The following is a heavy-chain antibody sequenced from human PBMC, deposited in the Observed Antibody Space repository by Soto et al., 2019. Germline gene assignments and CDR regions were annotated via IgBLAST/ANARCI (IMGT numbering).Heavy chain of an antibody. CDR3: ARRQRITLVRVVTHHAFDI. D-gene: IGHD3-10*01. J-gene: IGHJ3*02. CDR1: GDSIGSYY. Sequence: SETLSLTCTVSGDSIGSYYWSWIRQPPGKGLEWIGSIYYSGSANYNPSLKSRVTISVDTSKNQFSLKLSSVTAADTAVYYCARRQRITLVRVVTHHAFDIWGQGTMVTVSS. CDR2: IYYSGSA. V-gene: IGHV4-59*08.